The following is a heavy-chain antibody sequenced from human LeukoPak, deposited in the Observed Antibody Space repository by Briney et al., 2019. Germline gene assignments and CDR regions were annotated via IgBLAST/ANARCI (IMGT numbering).Heavy chain of an antibody. CDR1: GDNFNTHC. Sequence: GESLKISCKGSGDNFNTHCIGWVRQMPGKGLEWMGIINLGDSATRYSPSFEGQVTISADTSINTAYLQWSSLKDSDTAIYYCARQIIAVAGTSHYFDYWGQGTLVTVSS. CDR2: INLGDSAT. D-gene: IGHD6-19*01. J-gene: IGHJ4*02. CDR3: ARQIIAVAGTSHYFDY. V-gene: IGHV5-51*01.